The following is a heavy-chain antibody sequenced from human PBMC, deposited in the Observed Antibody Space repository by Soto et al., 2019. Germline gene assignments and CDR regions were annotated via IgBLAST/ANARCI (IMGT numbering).Heavy chain of an antibody. Sequence: SETLSLTCTVSGRPITGDYWGWIRQPPGKALEYIGSIYYTGSTRYNPSLTCRVTISLDTSKDQFSLKLTSVTAADTALYFCARQRTSVVAQAYFDVWGPGPLVTVSS. D-gene: IGHD2-21*01. CDR2: IYYTGST. J-gene: IGHJ4*02. CDR3: ARQRTSVVAQAYFDV. V-gene: IGHV4-59*08. CDR1: GRPITGDY.